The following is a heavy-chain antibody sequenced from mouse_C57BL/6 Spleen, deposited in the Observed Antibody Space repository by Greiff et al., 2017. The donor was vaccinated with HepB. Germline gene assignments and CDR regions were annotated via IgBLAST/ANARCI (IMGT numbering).Heavy chain of an antibody. CDR3: AIGPYYGSSYRFAY. Sequence: EVQLQQSGPELVKPGASVKIPCKASGYTFTDYNMDWVKQSHGKSLEWIGDINPNNGGTIYNQKFKGKATLTVDKSSSTAYMELRSLTSEDTAVYYCAIGPYYGSSYRFAYWGQGTLVTVSA. CDR2: INPNNGGT. D-gene: IGHD1-1*01. CDR1: GYTFTDYN. J-gene: IGHJ3*01. V-gene: IGHV1-18*01.